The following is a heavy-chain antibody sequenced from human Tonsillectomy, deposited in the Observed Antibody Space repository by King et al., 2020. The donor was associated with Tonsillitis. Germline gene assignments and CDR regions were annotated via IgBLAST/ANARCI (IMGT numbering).Heavy chain of an antibody. Sequence: ITLKESGPTLVKPTQTLTLTCTFSGFSLGTSGVGVGWIRQPPGKALEWLALIYWNDDKRYSPSLKSRLTITKDTSKNQVVLTMTNMDPVDTATYYCARAPSDDSSVFYAFDIWGQGTMVTVSS. J-gene: IGHJ3*02. CDR2: IYWNDDK. CDR1: GFSLGTSGVG. CDR3: ARAPSDDSSVFYAFDI. D-gene: IGHD3-22*01. V-gene: IGHV2-5*01.